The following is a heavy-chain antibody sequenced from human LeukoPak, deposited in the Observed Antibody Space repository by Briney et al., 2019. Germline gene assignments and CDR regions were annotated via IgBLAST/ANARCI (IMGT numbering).Heavy chain of an antibody. V-gene: IGHV4-39*01. CDR2: MSYSGST. CDR1: GGSISSSTHY. Sequence: SETLSLTCTVSGGSISSSTHYWGWIRQPPGRGLEWIGSMSYSGSTYYNPSLESRVTISVDTSKNQFSLKLSSVTAADTAVYYYARLREILNWFDPWGQGSLVTVSS. CDR3: ARLREILNWFDP. J-gene: IGHJ5*02. D-gene: IGHD3-10*01.